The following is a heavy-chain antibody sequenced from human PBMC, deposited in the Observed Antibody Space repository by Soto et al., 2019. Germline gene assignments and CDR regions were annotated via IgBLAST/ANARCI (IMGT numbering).Heavy chain of an antibody. CDR1: GFTFSSYG. CDR3: ARDITRISPNYYYYYGMDV. D-gene: IGHD3-22*01. J-gene: IGHJ6*02. V-gene: IGHV3-33*01. CDR2: IWYDGSNK. Sequence: QVQLVESGGGVVQPGRSLRLSCAASGFTFSSYGMHWVRQAPGKGLEWVAVIWYDGSNKYYADSVKGRFTISRDNSKNTLYLQMNSLRAEDTAVYYCARDITRISPNYYYYYGMDVWGQGTTVTVSS.